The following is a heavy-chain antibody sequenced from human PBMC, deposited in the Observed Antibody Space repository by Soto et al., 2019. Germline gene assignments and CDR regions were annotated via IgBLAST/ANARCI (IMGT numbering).Heavy chain of an antibody. CDR1: GGTDGTYS. J-gene: IGHJ5*02. CDR3: ASRAMAVTWFDP. D-gene: IGHD6-19*01. Sequence: QVQLVQSGAELKKPGSSVKVSCKVSGGTDGTYSINWVRQAPGQGLGWMGAIIPILSTTNYAQRFQGRVTITADESTGTVYLELTSLKFEDTAVYYCASRAMAVTWFDPWGQGTLVTVSS. V-gene: IGHV1-69*01. CDR2: IIPILSTT.